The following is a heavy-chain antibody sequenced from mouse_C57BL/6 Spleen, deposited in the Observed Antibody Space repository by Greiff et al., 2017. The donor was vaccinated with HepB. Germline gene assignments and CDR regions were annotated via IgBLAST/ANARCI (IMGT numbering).Heavy chain of an antibody. CDR3: TMYYGSLYYFDY. V-gene: IGHV1-15*01. Sequence: VQLQQSGAELVRPGASVTLSCKASGYTFTDYEMHWVKQTPVHGLEWIGAIDPDTGGTAYSQKCKGKAILTADKSSSTAYMELRSLTSEDSAVYYCTMYYGSLYYFDYWGQGTTLTVSS. CDR1: GYTFTDYE. J-gene: IGHJ2*01. CDR2: IDPDTGGT. D-gene: IGHD1-1*01.